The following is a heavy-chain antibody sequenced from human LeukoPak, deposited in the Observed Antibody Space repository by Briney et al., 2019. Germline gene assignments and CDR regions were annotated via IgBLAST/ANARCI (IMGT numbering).Heavy chain of an antibody. CDR2: IHTSGST. D-gene: IGHD3-10*01. CDR1: GGSLSSGSYY. V-gene: IGHV4-61*02. J-gene: IGHJ6*02. Sequence: SQTLSLTCTVSGGSLSSGSYYWGWLRQPGGRGVEWLGRIHTSGSTNYNPSLKSRVTISVDTSKNQFSLKLSSVTPADTAVYYCARDRQVNYYYYGMDVWGQGTTVTVSS. CDR3: ARDRQVNYYYYGMDV.